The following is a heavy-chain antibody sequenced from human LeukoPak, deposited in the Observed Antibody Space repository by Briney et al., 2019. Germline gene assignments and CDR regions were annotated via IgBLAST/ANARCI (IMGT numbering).Heavy chain of an antibody. CDR2: MNPKSGNT. D-gene: IGHD2-8*01. J-gene: IGHJ4*02. Sequence: GASVKVSCKASGYTFTSYDINWVRQATGQGLEWMGWMNPKSGNTGYAQRFQGKVTTTRDTSISTAYMELSSLTFDDTAIYYCARVNGLPDYWGQGTLVTVSS. CDR1: GYTFTSYD. V-gene: IGHV1-8*01. CDR3: ARVNGLPDY.